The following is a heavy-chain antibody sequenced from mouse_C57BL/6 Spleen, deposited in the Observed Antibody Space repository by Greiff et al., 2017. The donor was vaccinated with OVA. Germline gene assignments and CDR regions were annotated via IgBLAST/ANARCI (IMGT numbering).Heavy chain of an antibody. J-gene: IGHJ3*01. CDR2: IYPSDSET. CDR3: ARRDGILFAY. CDR1: GYTFTSYW. V-gene: IGHV1-61*01. Sequence: QVQLQQPGAELVRPGSSVKLSCKASGYTFTSYWMDWVKQRPGQGLEWIGNIYPSDSETHYNQKFKDKATLTVDKSSSTAYMQLSSLTSEDSAVYYCARRDGILFAYWGQGTLVTVSA. D-gene: IGHD2-1*01.